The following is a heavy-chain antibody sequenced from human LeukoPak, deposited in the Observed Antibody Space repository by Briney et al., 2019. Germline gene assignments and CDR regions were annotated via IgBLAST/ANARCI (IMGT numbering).Heavy chain of an antibody. CDR3: ARDPNGDYIGAFDM. Sequence: GRSLRLSCAASGFTFSSYAMTWVRQAPGKGLEWDSSITGSGGTTYYADSVKGRFSLSRDNSKNTLYLQMNSLRVDDTAVYYCARDPNGDYIGAFDMWGPGTMVTVSS. D-gene: IGHD4-17*01. V-gene: IGHV3-23*01. J-gene: IGHJ3*02. CDR2: ITGSGGTT. CDR1: GFTFSSYA.